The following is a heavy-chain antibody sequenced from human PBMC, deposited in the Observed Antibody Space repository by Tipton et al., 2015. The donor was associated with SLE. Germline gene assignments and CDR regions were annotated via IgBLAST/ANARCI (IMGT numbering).Heavy chain of an antibody. J-gene: IGHJ4*02. Sequence: SLRLSCAASGFTFSSYWMSWVRQAPGKGLEWVANIKQDGSEKYYVDSVKGRFTISRDNAKNSLYLQMNSLRAEDTAVYYCARVLTGDLDYFDYWGQGTLVTVSS. V-gene: IGHV3-7*01. CDR1: GFTFSSYW. CDR3: ARVLTGDLDYFDY. D-gene: IGHD7-27*01. CDR2: IKQDGSEK.